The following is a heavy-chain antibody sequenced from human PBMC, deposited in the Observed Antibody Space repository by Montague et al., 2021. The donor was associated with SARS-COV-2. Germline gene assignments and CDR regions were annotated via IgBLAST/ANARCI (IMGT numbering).Heavy chain of an antibody. CDR2: IHHTGST. J-gene: IGHJ6*02. Sequence: SETLSLTCAVYGGSFSGYYWSWIRQPPGKGLEWIGQIHHTGSTIYEPSLKSRVTISEDTSKSQFSLKMTSVTAADTAVYYCARGGHQLRFGLDVWGQGTTVTVSS. V-gene: IGHV4-34*01. CDR3: ARGGHQLRFGLDV. CDR1: GGSFSGYY. D-gene: IGHD3-16*01.